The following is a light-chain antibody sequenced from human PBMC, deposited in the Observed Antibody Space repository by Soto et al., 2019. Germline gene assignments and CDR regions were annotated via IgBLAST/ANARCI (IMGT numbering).Light chain of an antibody. CDR3: QQCNSYSDA. Sequence: DIQMTQSPSTLSGSVGDRVTITCRASQTISSWLAWYQQKPGKAPKLLIYKASTLKSGIPSRFSGSGSGTEFTLTISSLQPDDFAISYCQQCNSYSDAFGHGTQVELK. CDR1: QTISSW. CDR2: KAS. J-gene: IGKJ1*01. V-gene: IGKV1-5*03.